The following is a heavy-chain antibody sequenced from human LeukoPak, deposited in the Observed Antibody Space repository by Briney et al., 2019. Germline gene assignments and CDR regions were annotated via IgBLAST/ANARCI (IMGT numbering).Heavy chain of an antibody. Sequence: PSGTLSLTCAVYGGSFSGYYWSRIRQPPGKGLEWIGEINHSGSTNYNPSLKSRVTISVDTSKNQFSLKLSSVTAADTAVYYCARVRKAAAGRGGFDYWGQGTLVTVSS. J-gene: IGHJ4*02. CDR1: GGSFSGYY. CDR2: INHSGST. V-gene: IGHV4-34*01. D-gene: IGHD6-13*01. CDR3: ARVRKAAAGRGGFDY.